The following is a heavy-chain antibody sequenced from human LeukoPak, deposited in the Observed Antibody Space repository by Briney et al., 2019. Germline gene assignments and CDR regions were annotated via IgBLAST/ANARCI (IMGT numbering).Heavy chain of an antibody. V-gene: IGHV3-74*01. D-gene: IGHD5-18*01. CDR3: AKDVRGYSYGFIFDI. CDR1: GFTFSSYW. CDR2: INSDGSST. J-gene: IGHJ3*02. Sequence: PGGSLRLSCAASGFTFSSYWMHWVRQAPGKGLVWVSRINSDGSSTSYADSVKGRFTISRDNAKNSLYLQMNSLRAEDTALYYCAKDVRGYSYGFIFDIWGQGTMVTVSS.